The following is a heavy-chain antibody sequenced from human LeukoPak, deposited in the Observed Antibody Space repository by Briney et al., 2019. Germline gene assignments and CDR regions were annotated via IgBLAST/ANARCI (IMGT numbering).Heavy chain of an antibody. D-gene: IGHD6-13*01. J-gene: IGHJ4*02. Sequence: GASVKVSCKASGYTFTTYGISWVRQAPGQGLEWMGWISAHNGNTNYAQKLQGRITMTTDSSTSTAYMELRSLRSDDTSVYYCARGLRYGSNYFDYWGQGTLVTVSS. CDR2: ISAHNGNT. V-gene: IGHV1-18*01. CDR3: ARGLRYGSNYFDY. CDR1: GYTFTTYG.